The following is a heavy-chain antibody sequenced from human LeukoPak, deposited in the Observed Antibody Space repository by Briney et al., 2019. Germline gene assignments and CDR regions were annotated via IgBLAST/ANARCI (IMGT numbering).Heavy chain of an antibody. V-gene: IGHV3-48*01. D-gene: IGHD3-3*01. CDR1: GFTFSSYS. CDR3: AKVMAYYDFWSGSDY. J-gene: IGHJ4*02. Sequence: PGGSLRLSCAASGFTFSSYSMNWVRQAPGKGLEWVSYISSSSSTIYYADSVKGRFTISRDNSKNTLYLQMNSLRAEDTAIYYCAKVMAYYDFWSGSDYWGQGTLVTVSS. CDR2: ISSSSSTI.